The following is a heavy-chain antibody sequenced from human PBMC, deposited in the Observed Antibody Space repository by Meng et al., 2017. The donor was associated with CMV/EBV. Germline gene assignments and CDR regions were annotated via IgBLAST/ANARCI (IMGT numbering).Heavy chain of an antibody. CDR3: AHRGRIAAAGTDWFDP. CDR2: IYWDDDK. D-gene: IGHD6-13*01. Sequence: QITVSEFVPTLDKPTQPLTLTCTFSGFSLSTSGVGVDWIRQPPGKALEWLALIYWDDDKRYSPSLKSRLTITKDTSKNQVVLTMTNMDPVDTATYYCAHRGRIAAAGTDWFDPWGQGTLVTVSS. J-gene: IGHJ5*02. CDR1: GFSLSTSGVG. V-gene: IGHV2-5*02.